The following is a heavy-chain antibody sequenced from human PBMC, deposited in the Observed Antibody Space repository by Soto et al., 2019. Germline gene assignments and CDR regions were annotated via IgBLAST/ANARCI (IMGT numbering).Heavy chain of an antibody. CDR2: MNPNSGNT. Sequence: GASVKVSCKASGYTFTSYDINWVRQATGQGLEWMGWMNPNSGNTGYAQKFQGRVTMTRNTSISTAYMELSSLRSEDTAVYYCASRYSSSWSLLSTGYGMYVWGQGTTVTVSS. CDR1: GYTFTSYD. CDR3: ASRYSSSWSLLSTGYGMYV. V-gene: IGHV1-8*01. J-gene: IGHJ6*02. D-gene: IGHD6-13*01.